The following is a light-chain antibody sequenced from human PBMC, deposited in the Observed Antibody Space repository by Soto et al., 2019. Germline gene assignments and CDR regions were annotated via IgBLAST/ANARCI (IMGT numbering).Light chain of an antibody. CDR3: QTWGTGVV. CDR1: SGHSSYT. Sequence: QPVVTQSPSASASLGASVKLTCTLSSGHSSYTIAWHQQQPEKGPRYLMKVNSDGSHSKGDGIPDRFSGSSSGAERYLTISSLQSEDEADYYCQTWGTGVVFGGGTKLTVL. CDR2: VNSDGSH. J-gene: IGLJ2*01. V-gene: IGLV4-69*01.